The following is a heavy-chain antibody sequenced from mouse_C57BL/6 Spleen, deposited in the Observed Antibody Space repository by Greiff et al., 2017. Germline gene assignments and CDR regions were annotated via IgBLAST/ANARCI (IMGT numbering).Heavy chain of an antibody. J-gene: IGHJ4*01. Sequence: QVQLQQPGAELVRPGTSVKLSCKASGYTFTSYWMHWVKQRPGQGLEWIGVIDPSDSYTNYNHKFKGKATLTVDTSSSTAYMQLSSLTSEDSAVYYCARKGMVTTDYYAMDYWGQGTSVTVSS. CDR3: ARKGMVTTDYYAMDY. CDR1: GYTFTSYW. V-gene: IGHV1-59*01. D-gene: IGHD2-2*01. CDR2: IDPSDSYT.